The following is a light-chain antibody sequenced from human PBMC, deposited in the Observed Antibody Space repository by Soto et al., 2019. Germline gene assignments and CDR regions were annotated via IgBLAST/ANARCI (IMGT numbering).Light chain of an antibody. V-gene: IGLV2-11*01. J-gene: IGLJ2*01. Sequence: QSVLTQPRSVSGSPGQSVTISCTGTNSDVGHYNYVSWYQQHPGKAPKLIIFDVDKRPSGVPDRFSGSKSGNTASLTISGLQAEDEADYYGCSYAGSSWIFGGGTKLTVL. CDR2: DVD. CDR1: NSDVGHYNY. CDR3: CSYAGSSWI.